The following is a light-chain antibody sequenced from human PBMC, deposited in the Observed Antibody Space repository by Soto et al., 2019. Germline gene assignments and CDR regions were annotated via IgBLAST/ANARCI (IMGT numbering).Light chain of an antibody. J-gene: IGKJ5*01. CDR3: QQYNSYIT. CDR2: AAS. Sequence: GESVTITCRASQVISTSLAWYQVKPGKAPKLLIYAASTLESGVPSRFSATVSGTEFSLTITSLQPEDFATYYCQQYNSYITFGQGTRLEIK. V-gene: IGKV1-9*01. CDR1: QVISTS.